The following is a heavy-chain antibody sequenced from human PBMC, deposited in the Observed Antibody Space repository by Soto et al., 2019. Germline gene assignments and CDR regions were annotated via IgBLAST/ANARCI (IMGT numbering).Heavy chain of an antibody. CDR1: GYSFGNYG. Sequence: GASVKVSCKASGYSFGNYGIAWVRQAPGQRLEWMGWIGSDNGDPNYAEKFQGRVTLTTDISTSTAYMEMTSLRSDDTAVYYCARVLLEFSLWGQGTLVTVSS. CDR3: ARVLLEFSL. CDR2: IGSDNGDP. J-gene: IGHJ4*02. D-gene: IGHD1-1*01. V-gene: IGHV1-18*04.